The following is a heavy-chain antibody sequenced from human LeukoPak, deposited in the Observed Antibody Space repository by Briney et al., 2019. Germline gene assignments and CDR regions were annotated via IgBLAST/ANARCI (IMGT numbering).Heavy chain of an antibody. CDR2: IIPIFGTA. CDR1: GGTFSSYA. Sequence: EASVKVSCKASGGTFSSYAISWVRQAPGQGLEWMGGIIPIFGTANYAQKFQGRVTITADESTSTAYMELSSLRSDDTAVYYCARDPGYYDSSGLSRWVLPLDYWGQGTLVTVSS. CDR3: ARDPGYYDSSGLSRWVLPLDY. V-gene: IGHV1-69*13. D-gene: IGHD3-22*01. J-gene: IGHJ4*02.